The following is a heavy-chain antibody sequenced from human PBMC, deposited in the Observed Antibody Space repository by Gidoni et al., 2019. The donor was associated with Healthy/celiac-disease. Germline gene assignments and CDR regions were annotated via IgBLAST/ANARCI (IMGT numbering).Heavy chain of an antibody. V-gene: IGHV1-18*01. J-gene: IGHJ2*01. CDR2: ISAYNGNT. Sequence: QVQLVQSGAEVKKPGASVKVAGKASGYTFTSYGISWVRQAPGQGLEWMGWISAYNGNTNYAQKLQGRVTMTTDTSTSTAYMELRSLRSDDTAVYYCARVVTMIVVGGRYFDLWGRGTLVTVSS. CDR3: ARVVTMIVVGGRYFDL. D-gene: IGHD3-22*01. CDR1: GYTFTSYG.